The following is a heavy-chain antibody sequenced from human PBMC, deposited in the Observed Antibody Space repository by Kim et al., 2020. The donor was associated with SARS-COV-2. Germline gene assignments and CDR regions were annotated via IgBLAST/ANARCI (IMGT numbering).Heavy chain of an antibody. CDR1: GFTFSSYG. Sequence: GRSLRLSCAASGFTFSSYGMHWVRQAPGKGLEWVAVISYDGSNKYYADSVKGRFTISRDNSKNTLYLQMNSLRAEDTAVYYCAKDTYYYDSSGYSPLDY. CDR3: AKDTYYYDSSGYSPLDY. D-gene: IGHD3-22*01. CDR2: ISYDGSNK. J-gene: IGHJ4*01. V-gene: IGHV3-30*18.